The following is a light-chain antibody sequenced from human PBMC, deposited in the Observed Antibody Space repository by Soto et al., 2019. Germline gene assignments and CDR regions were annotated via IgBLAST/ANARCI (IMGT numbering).Light chain of an antibody. CDR1: QSVSSSY. CDR2: GAS. CDR3: QQYNNWPPPWT. Sequence: EIVLTQSPGTLSLSPVERATLSCRASQSVSSSYLAWYQQKPGQAPRLLIYGASSRATGIPDRFSGSGSGTDFTLTISSLQSEDFAVYYCQQYNNWPPPWTFGLGTKVDIK. V-gene: IGKV3-20*01. J-gene: IGKJ1*01.